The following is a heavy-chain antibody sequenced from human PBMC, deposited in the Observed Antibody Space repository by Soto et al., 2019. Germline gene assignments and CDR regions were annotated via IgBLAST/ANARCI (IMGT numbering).Heavy chain of an antibody. D-gene: IGHD7-27*01. CDR2: IYWDDDK. V-gene: IGHV2-5*02. CDR3: ARGHQEQIIDWGFHT. J-gene: IGHJ1*01. CDR1: GFSLSASGVA. Sequence: QITLKESGPTLVKPTQTLTLTCAVSGFSLSASGVAVGWIRQSPGKALEWLGLIYWDDDKRYSPSLMLRLTITNDNSNDRVLLTLSNTAAVATDIYSYARGHQEQIIDWGFHTWGQGTLVTVSS.